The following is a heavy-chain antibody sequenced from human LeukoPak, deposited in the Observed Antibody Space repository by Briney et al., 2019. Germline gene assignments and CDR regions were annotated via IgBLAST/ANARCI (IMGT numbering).Heavy chain of an antibody. Sequence: ASVKVSCKASGGTFSSYAISWVRQAPGQGLEWMGIINPSGGSTSYAQKFQGRVTMTRDTSTSTVYMELSSLRSEDTAVYYCARDQASGREPSTFDYWGQGTLVTVSS. J-gene: IGHJ4*02. V-gene: IGHV1-46*01. D-gene: IGHD3-10*01. CDR1: GGTFSSYA. CDR2: INPSGGST. CDR3: ARDQASGREPSTFDY.